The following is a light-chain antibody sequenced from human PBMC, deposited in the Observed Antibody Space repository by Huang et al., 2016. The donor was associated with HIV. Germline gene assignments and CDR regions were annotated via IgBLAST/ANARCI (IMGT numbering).Light chain of an antibody. CDR2: DAS. CDR3: QQFSV. V-gene: IGKV1-13*02. J-gene: IGKJ4*01. Sequence: AIQLTQSPSSLSASAGDSVTITCRASQGISRALAWYQQKPGKAPKLLIYDASSLGSGVPSRFSGSASGTDFTLAISSLQPEDFATYYCQQFSVFGGGTKVEIK. CDR1: QGISRA.